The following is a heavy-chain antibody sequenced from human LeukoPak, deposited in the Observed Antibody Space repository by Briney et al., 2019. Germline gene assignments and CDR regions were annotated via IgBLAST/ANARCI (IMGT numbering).Heavy chain of an antibody. D-gene: IGHD5-18*01. CDR3: AKDRYSYAFEYSDS. CDR2: ISNDGSKK. Sequence: GGSLRLSCVASGFPFSSYWMTWVRQAPGKGLDWVAVISNDGSKKYYADSVKGRFTISRDNSKNTLSLQVSSLRTEDTAVYYCAKDRYSYAFEYSDSWGQGTLVTVSS. CDR1: GFPFSSYW. V-gene: IGHV3-30*18. J-gene: IGHJ4*02.